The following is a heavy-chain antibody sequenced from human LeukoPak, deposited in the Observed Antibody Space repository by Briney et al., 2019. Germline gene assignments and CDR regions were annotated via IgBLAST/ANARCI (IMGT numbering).Heavy chain of an antibody. CDR3: ASEDSSGWYYFDN. V-gene: IGHV4-4*07. Sequence: SETLSLTCTVSGGPISSYYWSWIRQPAGKGLEWIGRIYTSGNTNYNPSLKSRVTMSIDTSKKQFPLKLSSVTAADTAVYYCASEDSSGWYYFDNWGQGTLVTVSS. CDR2: IYTSGNT. J-gene: IGHJ4*02. CDR1: GGPISSYY. D-gene: IGHD6-19*01.